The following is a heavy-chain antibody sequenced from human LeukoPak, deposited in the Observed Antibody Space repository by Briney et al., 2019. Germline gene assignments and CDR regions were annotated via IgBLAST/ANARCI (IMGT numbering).Heavy chain of an antibody. Sequence: GGSLRLSCAASGFTFDDYGMSWVRQVPGKGLEWVSAISGSGGSTYYADSVKGRFTISRDNSKNTLYLQMNSLRAEDTAVYYCAKDQATMVRGADYWGQGTLVTVSS. CDR3: AKDQATMVRGADY. CDR2: ISGSGGST. CDR1: GFTFDDYG. J-gene: IGHJ4*02. V-gene: IGHV3-23*01. D-gene: IGHD3-10*01.